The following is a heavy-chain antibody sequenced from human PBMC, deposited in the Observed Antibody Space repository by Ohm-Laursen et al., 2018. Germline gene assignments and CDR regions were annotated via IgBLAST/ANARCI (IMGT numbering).Heavy chain of an antibody. CDR3: ARDTEYCGSTSCYNYFDY. D-gene: IGHD2-2*02. V-gene: IGHV4-4*07. Sequence: SETLSLTCAVSGGSISSYYWSWIRQPAGKGLEWIGRIYTSGSTNYNPSLKSRVTMSVDTSKNQFSLKLSSVTAADTAVYYCARDTEYCGSTSCYNYFDYWGQGTLVTVSS. J-gene: IGHJ4*02. CDR2: IYTSGST. CDR1: GGSISSYY.